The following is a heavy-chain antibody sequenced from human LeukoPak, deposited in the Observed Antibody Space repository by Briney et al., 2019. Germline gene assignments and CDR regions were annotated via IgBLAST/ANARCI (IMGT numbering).Heavy chain of an antibody. Sequence: SETLSLTCTVSGVSMNYYFWNWIRQPAGEGLQWIGRIHSSGTTNYNPSLKSRVTISLDTSKNQLSLKLSSVTAADTAMYYCARSSSGWYSPLYGWGQGTLVIVSS. CDR1: GVSMNYYF. CDR3: ARSSSGWYSPLYG. D-gene: IGHD6-19*01. V-gene: IGHV4-4*07. J-gene: IGHJ4*02. CDR2: IHSSGTT.